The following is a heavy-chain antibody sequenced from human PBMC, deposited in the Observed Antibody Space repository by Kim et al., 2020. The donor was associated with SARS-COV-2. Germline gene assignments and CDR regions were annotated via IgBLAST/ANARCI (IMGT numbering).Heavy chain of an antibody. D-gene: IGHD2-21*02. CDR3: ARELLRLGYYYYGMDV. V-gene: IGHV3-30*01. Sequence: SGKGRLTMTRDNSKNTLYLQMNSLRAEDTAVYYWARELLRLGYYYYGMDVWGQGTTVTVSS. J-gene: IGHJ6*02.